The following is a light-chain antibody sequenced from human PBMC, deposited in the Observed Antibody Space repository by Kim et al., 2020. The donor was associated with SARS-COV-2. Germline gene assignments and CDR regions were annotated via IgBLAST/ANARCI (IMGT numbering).Light chain of an antibody. CDR1: HSISSW. CDR2: KAS. J-gene: IGKJ2*01. V-gene: IGKV1-5*03. Sequence: SASVGDRVTITCRASHSISSWLAWYQQKAGKAPKVLIYKASTLESGVPSRFSGSGAGTELTLTITSLQPDDFATYYCQQYSSYPYTFGQGTKLEI. CDR3: QQYSSYPYT.